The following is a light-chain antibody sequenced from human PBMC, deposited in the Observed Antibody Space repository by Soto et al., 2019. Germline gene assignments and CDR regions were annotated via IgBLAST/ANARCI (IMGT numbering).Light chain of an antibody. J-gene: IGKJ3*01. CDR1: QDISNY. Sequence: DIQMTQSPSSLSASVGDRVTITCQASQDISNYLNWYQQKPGKAPKLLIYYASNLETGVPSRFSVSGSGTDFTFTISSLQPEDIATYYCQQYDNLPFTFGPGTKVDIK. CDR2: YAS. CDR3: QQYDNLPFT. V-gene: IGKV1-33*01.